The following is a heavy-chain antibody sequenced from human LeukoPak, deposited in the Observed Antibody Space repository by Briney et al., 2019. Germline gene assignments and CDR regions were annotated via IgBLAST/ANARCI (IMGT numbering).Heavy chain of an antibody. J-gene: IGHJ4*02. Sequence: GASVKVSCKASGYTFTNYGINWVRQAPGRGLEWMGWISAYNGNTNYAQKVQGRVTMTTDTSTSTAYMELRSLRSDDTAVYYCARDSSGYPRDASDYWGQGTLVTVSS. CDR2: ISAYNGNT. D-gene: IGHD3-22*01. V-gene: IGHV1-18*01. CDR3: ARDSSGYPRDASDY. CDR1: GYTFTNYG.